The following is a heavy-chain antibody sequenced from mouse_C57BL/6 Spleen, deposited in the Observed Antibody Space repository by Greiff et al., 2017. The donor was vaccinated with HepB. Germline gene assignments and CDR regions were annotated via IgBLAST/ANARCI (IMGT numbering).Heavy chain of an antibody. CDR3: ARRGGYGSPFGH. D-gene: IGHD1-1*01. CDR2: IYPGDGDT. Sequence: VQLQQSGAELVKPGASVKISCKASGYAFSSYWMNWVKQRPGKGLEWIGQIYPGDGDTNYNGKFKGKATLTADKSSSTAYMQLSSLTSEDSAVYFCARRGGYGSPFGHWGQGTLVTVSA. CDR1: GYAFSSYW. V-gene: IGHV1-80*01. J-gene: IGHJ3*01.